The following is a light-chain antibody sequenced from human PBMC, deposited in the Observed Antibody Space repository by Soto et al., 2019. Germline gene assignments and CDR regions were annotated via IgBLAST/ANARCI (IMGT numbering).Light chain of an antibody. V-gene: IGKV3-15*01. CDR2: DAS. CDR1: QSVGSN. Sequence: EIAMTQSPATLSVSPGERATFSCRASQSVGSNLAWYQQKPGQAPRLVIYDASTRATGISARFSGSGSGTDFTLTIRSLLAEDLAVYYCQQYDNWPWGTFGQGTKVEIK. CDR3: QQYDNWPWGT. J-gene: IGKJ1*01.